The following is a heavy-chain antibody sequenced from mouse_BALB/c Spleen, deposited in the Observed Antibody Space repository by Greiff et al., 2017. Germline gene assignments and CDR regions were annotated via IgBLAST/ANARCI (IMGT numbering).Heavy chain of an antibody. CDR3: ARGYGNYVDY. CDR2: IYPGSGNT. D-gene: IGHD2-1*01. J-gene: IGHJ2*01. V-gene: IGHV1-77*01. Sequence: VQLVESGAELARPGASVKLSCKASGYTFTDYYINWVKQRTGQGLEWIGEIYPGSGNTYYNEKFKGKATLTADKSSSTAYMQLSSLTSEDSAVYFCARGYGNYVDYWGQGTTLTVSS. CDR1: GYTFTDYY.